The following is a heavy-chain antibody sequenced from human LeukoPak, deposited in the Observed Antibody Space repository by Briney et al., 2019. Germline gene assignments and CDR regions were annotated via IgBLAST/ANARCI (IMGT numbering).Heavy chain of an antibody. Sequence: GASVKVSCKASGGTFSSYAISWVRQAPGQGLEWMGGIIPIFGTANYAQKFQGRVTITTDESTSTAYMELSSLRSEDTAVYYCARDSFEGSSTLPRGVDWFDPWGQGTLVTVSS. CDR3: ARDSFEGSSTLPRGVDWFDP. J-gene: IGHJ5*02. D-gene: IGHD6-13*01. CDR1: GGTFSSYA. V-gene: IGHV1-69*05. CDR2: IIPIFGTA.